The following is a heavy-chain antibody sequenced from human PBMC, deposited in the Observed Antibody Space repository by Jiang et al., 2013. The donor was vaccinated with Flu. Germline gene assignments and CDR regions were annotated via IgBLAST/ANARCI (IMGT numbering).Heavy chain of an antibody. CDR1: GFTFSSYG. V-gene: IGHV3-21*01. Sequence: CAASGFTFSSYGMDWVRQAPGKGLEWVSSISRRSTYISYADSVKGRFTISRDNARSSLYLQMDSLRAEDTAVYYCAREAAAGVFDIWGQGALVTVSS. CDR2: ISRRSTYI. CDR3: AREAAAGVFDI. J-gene: IGHJ4*02. D-gene: IGHD6-13*01.